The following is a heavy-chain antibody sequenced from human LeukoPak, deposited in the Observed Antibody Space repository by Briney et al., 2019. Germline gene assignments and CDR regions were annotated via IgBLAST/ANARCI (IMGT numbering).Heavy chain of an antibody. CDR1: GFTFSSYG. V-gene: IGHV3-23*01. CDR3: AKLGERRDGYSDNFDY. CDR2: ISGSGGST. D-gene: IGHD5-24*01. Sequence: GGSLRLSCAASGFTFSSYGMSWVRQAPGKGLEWVSAISGSGGSTYYADSVKGRFTISRDNSKNTLYLQMNSLRAEDTAVYYCAKLGERRDGYSDNFDYWGQGTPVTVSS. J-gene: IGHJ4*02.